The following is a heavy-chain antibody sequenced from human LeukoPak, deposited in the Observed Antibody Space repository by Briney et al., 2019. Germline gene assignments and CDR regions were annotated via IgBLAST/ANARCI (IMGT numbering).Heavy chain of an antibody. CDR3: ARSVVTRHTIVVVPAALVY. CDR1: GGTFSSYA. Sequence: GASVKVSCKASGGTFSSYAISWVRQAPGQGLEWMGRIIPILGIANYAQKFQGRVTITADKSTSTAYMELSSLRSEDTAVYYCARSVVTRHTIVVVPAALVYWGQGTLVTVSS. D-gene: IGHD2-2*01. CDR2: IIPILGIA. J-gene: IGHJ4*02. V-gene: IGHV1-69*04.